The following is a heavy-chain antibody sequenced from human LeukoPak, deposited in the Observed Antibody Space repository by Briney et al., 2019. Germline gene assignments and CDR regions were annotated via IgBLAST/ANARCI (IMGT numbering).Heavy chain of an antibody. CDR1: GFTFSSYA. D-gene: IGHD6-19*01. CDR3: ARETIAVAVYYFDY. J-gene: IGHJ4*02. CDR2: ISYDGSNK. V-gene: IGHV3-30-3*01. Sequence: RGSLRLSCAASGFTFSSYAMHWVRQAPGKGLEWVAVISYDGSNKYYADSVKGRFTISRDNSKNTLYLQMNSLRAEDTAVYYCARETIAVAVYYFDYWGQGTLVTVSS.